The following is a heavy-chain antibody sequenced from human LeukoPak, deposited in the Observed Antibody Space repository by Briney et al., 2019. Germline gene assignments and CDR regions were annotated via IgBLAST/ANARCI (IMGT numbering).Heavy chain of an antibody. CDR2: IYSGGST. CDR3: ARDRYCSGGSCYSNWFDP. V-gene: IGHV3-66*01. Sequence: GGSPRLSCAASGFTVSSNYMSWVRQAPGKGLEWVSVIYSGGSTYYADSVKGRFTISRDNSKNTLYLQMNSLRAEDTAVYYCARDRYCSGGSCYSNWFDPWGQGTLVTVSS. D-gene: IGHD2-15*01. CDR1: GFTVSSNY. J-gene: IGHJ5*02.